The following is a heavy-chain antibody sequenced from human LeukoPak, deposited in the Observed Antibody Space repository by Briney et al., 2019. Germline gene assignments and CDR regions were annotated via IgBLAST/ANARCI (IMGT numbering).Heavy chain of an antibody. J-gene: IGHJ4*02. D-gene: IGHD2-21*02. CDR1: GGSISSYY. CDR3: ARRRYCGGDCYYFDY. CDR2: IYYSGST. V-gene: IGHV4-59*08. Sequence: PSETLSLTCTVSGGSISSYYWSWIRQPPGKGLEWIGYIYYSGSTNYNPSLKSRVTISVDTSKNQFSLKLSSVTAADTAVYYCARRRYCGGDCYYFDYWGQGTLVTVSA.